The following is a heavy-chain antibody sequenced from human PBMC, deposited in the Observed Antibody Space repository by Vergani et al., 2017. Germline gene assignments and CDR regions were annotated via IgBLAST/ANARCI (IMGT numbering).Heavy chain of an antibody. CDR1: GGSISSSNW. CDR3: ARAPRQHPQYSRSGYVNP. CDR2: IYHSGST. J-gene: IGHJ5*02. D-gene: IGHD6-13*01. Sequence: QVQLQESGPGLVKPSGTLSLTCAVSGGSISSSNWWSWVRQPPGKGLEWIGEIYHSGSTNYNPSLKSRVTISVDKSKNQFSLKLSSVTAADTAVYYCARAPRQHPQYSRSGYVNPWGQGTLVTVSS. V-gene: IGHV4-4*02.